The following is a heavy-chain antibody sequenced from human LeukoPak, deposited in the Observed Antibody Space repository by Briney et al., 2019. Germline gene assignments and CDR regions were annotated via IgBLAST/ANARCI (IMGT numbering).Heavy chain of an antibody. V-gene: IGHV3-30*18. D-gene: IGHD1-26*01. CDR2: ISYDGSNK. CDR3: AKDQRSGSYIDY. Sequence: GGSLRLSCAASGFTFSNYGMHWVRQAPGKGLEWVAVISYDGSNKYYADSVKGRFTISRDNSKNTLYLQMNSLRAEDTAVYYCAKDQRSGSYIDYWGQGTLVTVSS. CDR1: GFTFSNYG. J-gene: IGHJ4*02.